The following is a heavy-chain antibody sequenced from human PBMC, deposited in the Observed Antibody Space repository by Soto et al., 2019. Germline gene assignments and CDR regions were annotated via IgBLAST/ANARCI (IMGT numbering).Heavy chain of an antibody. CDR1: GFTFSSYS. D-gene: IGHD3-22*01. V-gene: IGHV3-48*02. J-gene: IGHJ4*02. CDR2: ISSSSSTI. CDR3: ARTGVPYYYDSSGYYPTEFDY. Sequence: PGGSLRLSCAASGFTFSSYSMNWVRQAPGKGLEWVSYISSSSSTIYYADSVKGRFTISRDNAKNSLYLQMNSLRDEDTAVYYCARTGVPYYYDSSGYYPTEFDYWGQGTLVTVSS.